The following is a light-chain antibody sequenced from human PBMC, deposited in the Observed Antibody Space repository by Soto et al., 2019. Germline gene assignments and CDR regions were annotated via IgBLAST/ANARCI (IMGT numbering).Light chain of an antibody. CDR3: QQRSDWVS. CDR2: DAA. J-gene: IGKJ4*01. V-gene: IGKV3-11*01. Sequence: SMLTQSPGTVSLSPGERATLSYRASQSVSSNYLAWYQQKPGQAPRLLIYDAATRATGIPARFSGSGSGTDFTVTISSLEPEDFAVYFCQQRSDWVSFGGGTKVDI. CDR1: QSVSSNY.